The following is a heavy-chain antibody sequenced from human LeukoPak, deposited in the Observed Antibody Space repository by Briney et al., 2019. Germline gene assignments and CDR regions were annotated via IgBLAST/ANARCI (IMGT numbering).Heavy chain of an antibody. J-gene: IGHJ2*01. D-gene: IGHD3-16*01. CDR2: MNNDGSGI. CDR1: GFTLSTSS. Sequence: GGSLRLSCAASGFTLSTSSMNWVRQAPGKGLLWVTRMNNDGSGISYADSVKGRFTISRDNAKNTVYLQMNNLRAEDTAVYFCAREAVGAGDWYFDLWGRGTLVTVSP. V-gene: IGHV3-74*01. CDR3: AREAVGAGDWYFDL.